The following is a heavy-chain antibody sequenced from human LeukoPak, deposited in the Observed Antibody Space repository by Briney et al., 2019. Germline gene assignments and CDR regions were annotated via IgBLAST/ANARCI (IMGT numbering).Heavy chain of an antibody. CDR1: GFTFSAYW. CDR2: IKQDGSDK. Sequence: GGSLRLSCAASGFTFSAYWMSWVCEAPGKGLGWVANIKQDGSDKYYVDSVKGRFTISRDNAKNSLYLQMNSLRAEDTAVYYCARKTVVGSYSDYWGQGTPVTVSS. J-gene: IGHJ4*02. D-gene: IGHD4-23*01. V-gene: IGHV3-7*03. CDR3: ARKTVVGSYSDY.